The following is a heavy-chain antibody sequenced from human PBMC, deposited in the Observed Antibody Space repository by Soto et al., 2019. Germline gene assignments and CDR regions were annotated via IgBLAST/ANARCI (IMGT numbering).Heavy chain of an antibody. CDR3: ATDLYSSSWGWFDP. Sequence: ASVKVSCKVSGYTLTELSMHWVRQAPGKGLEWMGGFDPEDGETIYAQKFQGRVTMTEDTSTDTAYMELSSLRSEDTAVYYGATDLYSSSWGWFDPWGQGTLVTVSS. J-gene: IGHJ5*02. V-gene: IGHV1-24*01. CDR1: GYTLTELS. D-gene: IGHD6-13*01. CDR2: FDPEDGET.